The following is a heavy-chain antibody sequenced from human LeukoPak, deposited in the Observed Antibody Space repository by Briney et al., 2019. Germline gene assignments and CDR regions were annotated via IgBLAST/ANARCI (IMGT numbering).Heavy chain of an antibody. CDR1: GYSISSGYY. CDR2: IYHSGST. D-gene: IGHD2-2*01. Sequence: SETLSLTCAVSGYSISSGYYWGWIRQPPGKGLEWIGSIYHSGSTYYNPSLKGRVTISVDTSKNQFSLKLSSVTAADTAVYYCARQLSASDSTWYYYYYMDVWGKGTTVTVSS. J-gene: IGHJ6*03. V-gene: IGHV4-38-2*01. CDR3: ARQLSASDSTWYYYYYMDV.